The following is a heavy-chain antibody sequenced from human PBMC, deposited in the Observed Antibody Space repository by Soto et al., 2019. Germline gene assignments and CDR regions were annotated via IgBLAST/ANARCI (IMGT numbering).Heavy chain of an antibody. CDR2: LDPNTGRT. V-gene: IGHV1-2*02. CDR1: GYTFSAYY. D-gene: IGHD2-21*01. CDR3: GRDGVEILSPDRGPWLDP. J-gene: IGHJ5*02. Sequence: QVHLVQSGAEVKRPGASVRVSCKASGYTFSAYYLHWVRHAPGQGLEWMGWLDPNTGRTNYAQKFKGRVNMTSDTSISTAYMELSRLTSDDSAVYYCGRDGVEILSPDRGPWLDPWGQGTLVTVSS.